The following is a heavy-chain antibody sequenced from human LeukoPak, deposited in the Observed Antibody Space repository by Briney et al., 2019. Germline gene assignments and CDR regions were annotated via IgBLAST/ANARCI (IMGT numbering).Heavy chain of an antibody. CDR2: ISSSSSTI. CDR1: GFTFSSYS. D-gene: IGHD6-13*01. CDR3: ATPIHSSSGGY. Sequence: PGGSLRLSCAASGFTFSSYSMNWVRQAPGKGLEWVSYISSSSSTIYYADSVKGRFTISRDNAKNSLYLQMNSLRAEDTAVYYCATPIHSSSGGYWGQGTLVTVSS. V-gene: IGHV3-48*04. J-gene: IGHJ4*02.